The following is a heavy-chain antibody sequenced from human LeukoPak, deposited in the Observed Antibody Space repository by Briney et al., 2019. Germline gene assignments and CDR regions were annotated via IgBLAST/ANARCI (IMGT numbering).Heavy chain of an antibody. J-gene: IGHJ4*02. CDR1: GYTFTSFH. Sequence: ASVKVSCKGSGYTFTSFHIHWVRQAPGQGVEWVGITNPSDGGTTNAQKFRGRVTMTRDTSTSRGSLELRSLRSEDTAGFFCDRDRRGSWSTDYWGQGTLVSVSS. CDR2: TNPSDGGT. CDR3: DRDRRGSWSTDY. D-gene: IGHD6-13*01. V-gene: IGHV1-46*03.